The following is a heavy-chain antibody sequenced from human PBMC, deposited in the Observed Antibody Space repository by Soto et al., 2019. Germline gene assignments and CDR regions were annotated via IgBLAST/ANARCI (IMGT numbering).Heavy chain of an antibody. CDR2: ISYDGSNK. CDR1: GFTFSSYA. Sequence: GGSLRLSCAASGFTFSSYAMHWVRQAPGKGLEWVAVISYDGSNKYYADSVKGRFTISRDNSKNTLYLQMNSLRAEDTAVYYCARDRAQLRGVADYYYYGMDVWGQGTTVTVSS. V-gene: IGHV3-30-3*01. D-gene: IGHD3-10*01. J-gene: IGHJ6*02. CDR3: ARDRAQLRGVADYYYYGMDV.